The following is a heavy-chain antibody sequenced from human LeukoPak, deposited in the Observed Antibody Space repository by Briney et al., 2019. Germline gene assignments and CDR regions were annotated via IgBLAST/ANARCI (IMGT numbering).Heavy chain of an antibody. D-gene: IGHD3-16*01. CDR1: GFTFSSYS. CDR3: ARDPWGIS. J-gene: IGHJ4*02. CDR2: ITTSSSYI. V-gene: IGHV3-21*04. Sequence: SGGSLRLSCATSGFTFSSYSMNWVRQAPGMGLEWVSSITTSSSYIYYADSVKGRFTIPRDNAKNSLYLQMNSLRAEDTAVYYCARDPWGISWGQGTLVTVSS.